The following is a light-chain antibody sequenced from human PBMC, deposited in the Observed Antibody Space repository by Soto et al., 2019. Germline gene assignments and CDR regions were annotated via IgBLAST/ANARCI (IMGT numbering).Light chain of an antibody. CDR3: QHRSNWLA. CDR2: DAS. V-gene: IGKV3-11*01. Sequence: EIVLTQSPATLSLSPGERATLSCRASQSVSSYLAWYQQKPGQAPRLLIYDASNRATGIPARFSGSGSGTDFTLTSTSLEPEDVAVYYCQHRSNWLAFGGGTKVEIK. CDR1: QSVSSY. J-gene: IGKJ4*01.